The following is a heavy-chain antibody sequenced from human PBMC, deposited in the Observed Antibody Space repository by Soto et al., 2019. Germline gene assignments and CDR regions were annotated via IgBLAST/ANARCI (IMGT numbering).Heavy chain of an antibody. CDR1: ARTFSSYA. D-gene: IGHD3-3*01. CDR3: ARGGVSTRTFDY. J-gene: IGHJ4*02. V-gene: IGHV1-69*13. Sequence: SVQVSCKASARTFSSYAISCVRQAPGQGLEWMGGIIPIFGTANYAQKFQGRVTITADESTSTAYMELSSLRSEDTAVYYCARGGVSTRTFDYWGQGTPVNVSS. CDR2: IIPIFGTA.